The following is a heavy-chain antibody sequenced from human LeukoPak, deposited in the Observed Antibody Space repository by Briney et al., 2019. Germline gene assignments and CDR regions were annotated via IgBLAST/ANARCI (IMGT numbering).Heavy chain of an antibody. J-gene: IGHJ4*02. CDR3: ARGSGSYPYYFDY. Sequence: SGGSLRLSCAASGFTFDDYGMSWVRQAPGKGLEWVSGINWNGGSTGYADSVKGRFTISRDNAKNSLYLQMNSLRAEDTALYHCARGSGSYPYYFDYWGQGTLVTVSS. CDR2: INWNGGST. V-gene: IGHV3-20*01. D-gene: IGHD1-26*01. CDR1: GFTFDDYG.